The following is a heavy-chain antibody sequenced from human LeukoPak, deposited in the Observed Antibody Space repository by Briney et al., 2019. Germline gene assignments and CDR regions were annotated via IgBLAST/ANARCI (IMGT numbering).Heavy chain of an antibody. CDR1: GGSISSYY. D-gene: IGHD3-22*01. CDR3: ARGKFGGSSGLFDY. Sequence: NPSETLSLTCTVSGGSISSYYWSWIRQPPGKGLEWIGYIYYSGSTNYNPSLKSRVTISVDTSKNQFSLKLSSVTAADTAVYYCARGKFGGSSGLFDYWGQGTLVTVSS. J-gene: IGHJ4*02. V-gene: IGHV4-59*12. CDR2: IYYSGST.